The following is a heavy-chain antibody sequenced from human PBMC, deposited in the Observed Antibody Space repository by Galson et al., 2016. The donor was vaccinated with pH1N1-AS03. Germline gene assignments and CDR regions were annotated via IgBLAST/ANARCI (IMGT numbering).Heavy chain of an antibody. CDR1: GFTFNNAW. CDR2: LKGTTDVGTT. V-gene: IGHV3-15*01. Sequence: SLRLSCASSGFTFNNAWMIWVRQAPGKGLEWVGRLKGTTDVGTTDYAAPVKGRFTISRDDSKNTLYLQMNSLKTEDTAVYYCTAGLSGITAGGIDYWGRGTLVTVSS. D-gene: IGHD1-20*01. J-gene: IGHJ4*02. CDR3: TAGLSGITAGGIDY.